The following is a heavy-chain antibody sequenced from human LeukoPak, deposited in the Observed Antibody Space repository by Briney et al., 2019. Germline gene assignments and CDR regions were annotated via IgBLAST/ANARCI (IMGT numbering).Heavy chain of an antibody. J-gene: IGHJ4*02. CDR3: ARAELGATSSDY. D-gene: IGHD1-26*01. CDR2: IIPIFGTA. CDR1: GGAFRSYA. Sequence: VQVSCNASGGAFRSYAISWVRQAPGQGLEWMGRIIPIFGTANYAQKFQGRVTIITDESTSTAYMELSSLRSEDTAVYYCARAELGATSSDYWGQGILVTVSS. V-gene: IGHV1-69*05.